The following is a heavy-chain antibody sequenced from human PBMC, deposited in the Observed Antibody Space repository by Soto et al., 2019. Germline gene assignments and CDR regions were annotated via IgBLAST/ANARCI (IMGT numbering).Heavy chain of an antibody. CDR3: AKDPSHSSWYRVPDY. V-gene: IGHV3-30*18. Sequence: GGSLRLSCAASGFTFSSYGMHWVRQAPGKGLEWVAVISYDGSNKYYADSVKGRFTISRDNSKNTLYLQMNSLRAEDTAVYYCAKDPSHSSWYRVPDYWGQGTLVTVSS. D-gene: IGHD6-13*01. CDR2: ISYDGSNK. CDR1: GFTFSSYG. J-gene: IGHJ4*02.